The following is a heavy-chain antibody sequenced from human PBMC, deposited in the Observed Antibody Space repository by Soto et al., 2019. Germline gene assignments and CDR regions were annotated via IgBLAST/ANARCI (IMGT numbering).Heavy chain of an antibody. CDR1: GFTFSSYW. CDR3: GKVAYSGYYTVEG. D-gene: IGHD3-22*01. V-gene: IGHV3-74*01. J-gene: IGHJ4*02. Sequence: GALRLSCAASGFTFSSYWMHWVRQAPVKGLVWVSRIKSDGSSTNYADSVKGRFTISRDNAKNTLYLQMDSLRVEDTAVYYCGKVAYSGYYTVEGGGQGTLVTVS. CDR2: IKSDGSST.